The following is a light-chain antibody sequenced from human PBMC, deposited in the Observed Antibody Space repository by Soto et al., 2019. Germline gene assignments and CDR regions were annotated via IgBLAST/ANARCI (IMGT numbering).Light chain of an antibody. CDR1: SSDVGGYNY. J-gene: IGLJ1*01. V-gene: IGLV2-14*01. CDR2: EVS. Sequence: QSALTQPASVSGSPGQSITISCTGTSSDVGGYNYVSWYQQHPGKAPKLMIYEVSNRPSGVSNRFSGSKSGNTASLTISGRQAEDEDDYYCSSYTSSSTYVFGTGTKLTV. CDR3: SSYTSSSTYV.